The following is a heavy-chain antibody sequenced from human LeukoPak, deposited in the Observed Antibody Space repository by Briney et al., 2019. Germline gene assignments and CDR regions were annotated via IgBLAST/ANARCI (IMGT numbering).Heavy chain of an antibody. CDR1: GDSISRTSYY. V-gene: IGHV4-39*01. D-gene: IGHD3-22*01. J-gene: IGHJ4*02. CDR3: ASSGYYYGDIDY. CDR2: IYYSGST. Sequence: PSETLSLACTVSGDSISRTSYYWGWIRQPPGKGLEWIGSIYYSGSTYYNLSLKSRVTISVDMSKNQFSLKLNSVTATDTAVYYCASSGYYYGDIDYWGQGTLVTVSS.